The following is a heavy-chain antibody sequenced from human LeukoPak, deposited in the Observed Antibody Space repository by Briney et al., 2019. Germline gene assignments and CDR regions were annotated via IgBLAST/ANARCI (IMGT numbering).Heavy chain of an antibody. J-gene: IGHJ4*02. CDR1: GFTFSRYS. CDR2: ISASSNYI. Sequence: PGGSLRLSCAASGFTFSRYSMNWVRQAPGKGLEWVSSISASSNYIYYADSVKGRFTISRDNARSSVYLQLSSLRAEDTAVYFCARDPLVTSGNFDYRGQGNLVTVSS. D-gene: IGHD3-10*01. V-gene: IGHV3-21*01. CDR3: ARDPLVTSGNFDY.